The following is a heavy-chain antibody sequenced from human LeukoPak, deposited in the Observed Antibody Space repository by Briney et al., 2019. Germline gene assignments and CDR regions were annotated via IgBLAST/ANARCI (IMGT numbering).Heavy chain of an antibody. V-gene: IGHV4-39*01. J-gene: IGHJ6*03. CDR1: GGSISSGSYY. Sequence: SETLSLTCTVSGGSISSGSYYWGWIRQPPGKGLEWIGSIYHSGSTYYNPSLKSRVTISVDTSKNQFSLKLSSVTAADTAVYYCARHIAYVWGTSPPYYMDVWGKGTTVTVSS. CDR2: IYHSGST. CDR3: ARHIAYVWGTSPPYYMDV. D-gene: IGHD3-16*01.